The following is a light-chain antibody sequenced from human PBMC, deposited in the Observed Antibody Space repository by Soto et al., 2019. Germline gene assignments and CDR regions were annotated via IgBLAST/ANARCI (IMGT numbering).Light chain of an antibody. J-gene: IGKJ2*01. V-gene: IGKV1-8*01. CDR1: QGISSY. CDR3: LQYCSYPYT. Sequence: AIRMTQSPSSFSASTGDRVTITCRASQGISSYLAWYQHKPGKAPTLLIYAASTLQSGVPSRFSGSGSVTDFTLTISGLQSEDFETYYCLQYCSYPYTFGRGIKLVIK. CDR2: AAS.